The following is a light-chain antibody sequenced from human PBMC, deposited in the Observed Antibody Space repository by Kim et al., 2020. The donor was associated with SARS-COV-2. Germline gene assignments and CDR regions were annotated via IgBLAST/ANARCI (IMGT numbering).Light chain of an antibody. CDR2: YDN. Sequence: SYELTQPPSVSVAPGKTATITCGGDKIGSKTVKWYQQKPGQAPVLVIHYDNARPSGIPERFAGSNSGNTATLTISRVEVGDEADYYCQVWHSDSDHRVFGGGTQLTVL. J-gene: IGLJ2*01. CDR3: QVWHSDSDHRV. CDR1: KIGSKT. V-gene: IGLV3-21*04.